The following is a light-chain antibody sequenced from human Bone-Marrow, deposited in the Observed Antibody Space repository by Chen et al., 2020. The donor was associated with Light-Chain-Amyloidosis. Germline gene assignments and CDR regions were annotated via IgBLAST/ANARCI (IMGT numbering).Light chain of an antibody. CDR3: NSRDTTNHWV. CDR1: RLSNYD. Sequence: SSELTPAPAVSVALGKTYRITRQGDRLSNYDASWYQQKAGQAPVLVIYGENNRPSGIPDRFPGTSSRYTESLTITGAQAADEADYYCNSRDTTNHWVFGGGTKLTVL. J-gene: IGLJ3*02. V-gene: IGLV3-19*01. CDR2: GEN.